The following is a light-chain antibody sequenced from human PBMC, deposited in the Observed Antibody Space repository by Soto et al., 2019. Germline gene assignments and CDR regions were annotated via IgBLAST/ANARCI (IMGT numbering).Light chain of an antibody. J-gene: IGKJ1*01. CDR3: LHHGSSLWT. V-gene: IGKV3-20*01. CDR2: GAS. CDR1: QSVSSNF. Sequence: EIALTQSPGTLSLSPGERATLSCRASQSVSSNFLAWYQQKPGQAPRLLIYGASTRATGIPDRFSGSGSGTDFTLTVSRLEPEDFAMYYCLHHGSSLWTFGQGTKVDIK.